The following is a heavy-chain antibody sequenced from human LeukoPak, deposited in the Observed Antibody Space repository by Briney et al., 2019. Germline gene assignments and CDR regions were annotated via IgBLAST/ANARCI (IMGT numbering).Heavy chain of an antibody. CDR2: INHSGST. V-gene: IGHV4-34*01. D-gene: IGHD3-22*01. Sequence: SETLSLTCAVYGGSFSGYYWSWIRQPPGKGLEWIGEINHSGSTNYNPSLKSRVTISVDTSKNQFSLKLSYVTAADTAVYYCARAPNSGYYVFDYWGQGTLVTVSS. CDR1: GGSFSGYY. J-gene: IGHJ4*02. CDR3: ARAPNSGYYVFDY.